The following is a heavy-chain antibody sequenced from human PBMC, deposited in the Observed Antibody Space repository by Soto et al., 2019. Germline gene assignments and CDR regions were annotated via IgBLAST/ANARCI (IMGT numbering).Heavy chain of an antibody. CDR1: GYTFTGYY. CDR3: ARGPVLRFLEWLSWFDP. D-gene: IGHD3-3*01. Sequence: ASVKVSCKASGYTFTGYYMHWVRQAPGQGLEGMGWINPNSGGTNYAQKFQGWVTMTRDTSITTAYMEMSRLRSDDTAVYYCARGPVLRFLEWLSWFDPWGQGTLVTVSS. CDR2: INPNSGGT. J-gene: IGHJ5*02. V-gene: IGHV1-2*04.